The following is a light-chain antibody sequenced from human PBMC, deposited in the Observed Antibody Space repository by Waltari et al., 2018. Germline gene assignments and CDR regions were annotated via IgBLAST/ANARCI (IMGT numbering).Light chain of an antibody. Sequence: QSALTQPPSASGSPGQSVTISCTGTSSDVGGYNYGSWYQQHPGHAPKLMLYEVTKRPAGAPARFSGSKSGNPASLTVSGLQAEDEAAYYCTSYAGSNLYVFGPGTKVTVV. J-gene: IGLJ1*01. CDR3: TSYAGSNLYV. V-gene: IGLV2-8*01. CDR1: SSDVGGYNY. CDR2: EVT.